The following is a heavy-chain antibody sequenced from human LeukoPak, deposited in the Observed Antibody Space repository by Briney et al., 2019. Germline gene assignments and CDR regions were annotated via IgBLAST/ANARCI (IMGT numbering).Heavy chain of an antibody. D-gene: IGHD2-21*01. J-gene: IGHJ2*01. CDR2: ISSSGSTI. Sequence: GGSLRLSCAASGFTFSSYEMNWVRQAPGKGLEWVSYISSSGSTIYYADSVKGRFTISRDNAKNSLYLQMNSLRAEETAVYYCARDCGGQAAFEDWYFDLWGRGTLVTVSS. V-gene: IGHV3-48*03. CDR3: ARDCGGQAAFEDWYFDL. CDR1: GFTFSSYE.